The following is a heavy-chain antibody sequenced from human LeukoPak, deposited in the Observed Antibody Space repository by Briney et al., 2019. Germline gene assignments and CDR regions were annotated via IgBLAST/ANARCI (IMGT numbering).Heavy chain of an antibody. Sequence: GGSLRLSCAASGFTFSSYSMNWVRQAPGKGLEWVSSISSSSSYIYYADPVKGRFTISRDNAKNSLYLQMNSLRAEDTAVYYSARVQGGDPGNYYDYYMDVWGKRTTVTVSS. V-gene: IGHV3-21*01. CDR2: ISSSSSYI. CDR3: ARVQGGDPGNYYDYYMDV. CDR1: GFTFSSYS. J-gene: IGHJ6*03.